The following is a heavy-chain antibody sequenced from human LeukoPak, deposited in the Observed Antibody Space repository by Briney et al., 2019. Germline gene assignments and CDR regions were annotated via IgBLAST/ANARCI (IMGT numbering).Heavy chain of an antibody. J-gene: IGHJ4*02. CDR2: IYSGGST. CDR3: ASARQWAHYFDY. Sequence: GGSLRLSCAASGFTVSSNYMSWVRQAPGKGLEWVSVIYSGGSTYYADSVKGRFTISRDNSKNTLYLQMNSLRAEDTAVYYCASARQWAHYFDYWGQGTLVTVSS. D-gene: IGHD6-19*01. CDR1: GFTVSSNY. V-gene: IGHV3-66*01.